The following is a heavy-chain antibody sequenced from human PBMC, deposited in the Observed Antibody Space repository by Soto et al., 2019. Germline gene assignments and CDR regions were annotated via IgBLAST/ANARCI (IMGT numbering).Heavy chain of an antibody. Sequence: QLQLQESGPGLVKPSETLSLTCTVSGGSISSSSYWGWIRQPPGKGLEWIGSIYSIGSTYYNPSLKSRVTISVDTSTTQFSLKLSSVTAADTAVYYCRRSSRYSTDVWGQGTTVTVSS. CDR1: GGSISSSSY. D-gene: IGHD6-13*01. J-gene: IGHJ6*02. CDR2: IYSIGST. CDR3: RRSSRYSTDV. V-gene: IGHV4-39*01.